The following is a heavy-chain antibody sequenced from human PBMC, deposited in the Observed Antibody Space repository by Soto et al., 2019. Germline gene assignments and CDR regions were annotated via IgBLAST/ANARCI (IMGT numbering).Heavy chain of an antibody. CDR3: ARETVVVPAAIRVGYYYGMDV. D-gene: IGHD2-2*02. Sequence: ASVKVSCKASGYTFTGYYMHWVRQAPGQGLEWMGWINPNSGGTNYAQKFQGWVTMTRDTSISTAYMELSRLRSDDTAVYYCARETVVVPAAIRVGYYYGMDVWGQGTTVTVSS. CDR2: INPNSGGT. V-gene: IGHV1-2*04. J-gene: IGHJ6*02. CDR1: GYTFTGYY.